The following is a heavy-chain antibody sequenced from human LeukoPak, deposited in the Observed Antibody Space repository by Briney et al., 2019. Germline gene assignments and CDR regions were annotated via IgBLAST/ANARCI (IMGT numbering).Heavy chain of an antibody. CDR3: ARVVLGIAAAGTGWFDP. V-gene: IGHV3-20*04. Sequence: GGSLRLSCAASGFTFDDYGMSWVRQAPGKGLEWVSGINWNGGSTGYADSVKGRFTISRDNAKNSLYLQMNSLRAEDTALYYCARVVLGIAAAGTGWFDPWGQGTLVTVSS. J-gene: IGHJ5*02. CDR1: GFTFDDYG. CDR2: INWNGGST. D-gene: IGHD6-13*01.